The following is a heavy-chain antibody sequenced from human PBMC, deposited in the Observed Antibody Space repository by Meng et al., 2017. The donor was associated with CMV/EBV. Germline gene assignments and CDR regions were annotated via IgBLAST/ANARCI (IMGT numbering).Heavy chain of an antibody. CDR2: IYTSGST. D-gene: IGHD3-22*01. CDR3: ARGGLYYYDSSGHFDY. J-gene: IGHJ4*02. Sequence: QVQPQESGPGGVRPSETLPLTCTVSGGSISSYYWSWIRQPAGKGLEWIGRIYTSGSTNYNPSLKSRVTMSVDTSKNQFSLKLSSVTAADTAVYYCARGGLYYYDSSGHFDYWGQGTLVTVSS. V-gene: IGHV4-4*07. CDR1: GGSISSYY.